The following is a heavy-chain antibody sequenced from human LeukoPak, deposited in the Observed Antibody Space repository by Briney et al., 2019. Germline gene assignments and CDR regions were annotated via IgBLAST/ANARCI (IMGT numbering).Heavy chain of an antibody. CDR2: ISYDGSNE. J-gene: IGHJ4*02. CDR1: GFTFSNYG. D-gene: IGHD5-18*01. V-gene: IGHV3-30*18. Sequence: GGSLRLSCAASGFTFSNYGMHWVRQAPGKGLEWVAFISYDGSNEYSADSVKGGFTISRDSSKNTLYLQMNSLRAEDTAVYYCAKDIRGYSYGYVDYWGQGTLVTVSS. CDR3: AKDIRGYSYGYVDY.